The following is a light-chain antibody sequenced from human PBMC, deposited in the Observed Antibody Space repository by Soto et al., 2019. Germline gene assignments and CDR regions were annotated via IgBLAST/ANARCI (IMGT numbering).Light chain of an antibody. Sequence: DLQMTQSPSSLSASVGDRVTITCRASQSISNYLNWYQQKPGKAPKLLMYAASSLQSGVPSRFSGSGSGTDFTLTISSLQAEDFATYYCQQSYSTPRTFGQGTKVEIK. CDR2: AAS. CDR1: QSISNY. J-gene: IGKJ1*01. CDR3: QQSYSTPRT. V-gene: IGKV1-39*01.